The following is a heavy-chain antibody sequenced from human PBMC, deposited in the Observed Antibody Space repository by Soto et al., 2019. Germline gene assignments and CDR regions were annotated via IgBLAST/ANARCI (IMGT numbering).Heavy chain of an antibody. CDR2: IVVGSGNT. V-gene: IGHV1-58*01. CDR1: GFTFTSSA. CDR3: AADIKQQPDYYYYYGMDV. D-gene: IGHD6-13*01. J-gene: IGHJ6*02. Sequence: SVKVSCKASGFTFTSSAVQWVRQARGQRLEWIGWIVVGSGNTNYAQKFQERVTITRDMSTSTAYMELSSLRPEDTAVYYCAADIKQQPDYYYYYGMDVWGQGTTVTVSS.